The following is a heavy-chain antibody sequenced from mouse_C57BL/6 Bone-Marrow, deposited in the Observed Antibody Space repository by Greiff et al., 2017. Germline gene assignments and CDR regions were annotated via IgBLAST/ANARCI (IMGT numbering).Heavy chain of an antibody. CDR1: GYTFTDYY. CDR3: AGTTVVATEYFDV. J-gene: IGHJ1*03. CDR2: INPYNGGT. D-gene: IGHD1-1*01. Sequence: VQLQQSGPVLVKPGASVKMSCKASGYTFTDYYMNWVKQSHGKSLEWIGVINPYNGGTSYNQKFKGKATLTVDKSSSTAYMELNRLTSEDSAVYYCAGTTVVATEYFDVWGTGTTVTVSS. V-gene: IGHV1-19*01.